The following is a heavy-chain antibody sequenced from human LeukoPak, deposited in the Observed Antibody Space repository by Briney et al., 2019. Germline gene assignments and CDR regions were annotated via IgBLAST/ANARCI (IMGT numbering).Heavy chain of an antibody. D-gene: IGHD3-16*02. Sequence: GGSLRLSCAASGFTFSDYYMSWIRQAPGKGLEWVSYISSSSSYTNYADSVKGRFTISRDNAKNSLYLQMNSLRAEDTAVYYCARDSSPGYYDYVWGTYPRYWGLGTLVTVSS. CDR3: ARDSSPGYYDYVWGTYPRY. CDR2: ISSSSSYT. J-gene: IGHJ4*02. CDR1: GFTFSDYY. V-gene: IGHV3-11*05.